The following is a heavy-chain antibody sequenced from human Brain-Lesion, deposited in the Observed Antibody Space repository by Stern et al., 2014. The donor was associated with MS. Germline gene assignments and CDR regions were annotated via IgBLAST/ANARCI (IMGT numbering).Heavy chain of an antibody. Sequence: QVQLVESGAEVKKPGASVKVSCKVSGYTLTELSMHWVRQAPRKGLEWMGGFDPEDGETIYAQEFQGRVTMTEDTSTDTAYMELSSLRSEDTAMYYCATLSPGAGGNYYRHFDYWGQGTLVTVSS. CDR3: ATLSPGAGGNYYRHFDY. V-gene: IGHV1-24*01. J-gene: IGHJ4*02. CDR2: FDPEDGET. CDR1: GYTLTELS. D-gene: IGHD1-26*01.